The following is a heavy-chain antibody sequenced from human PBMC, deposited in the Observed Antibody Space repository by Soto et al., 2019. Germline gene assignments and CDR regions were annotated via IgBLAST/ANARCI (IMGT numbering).Heavy chain of an antibody. Sequence: EVQLLESVGGLVQPGGSLRLSCAASGFTFSSYAMSWVRQAPGKGLEWVSAISGSGGSTYYADSVKGRFTISRDNSKNTLYLQMNSLRDEDTAVYYCAKDRRYYDSSGYYYYYYGMEVWGQGTTVTVSS. CDR3: AKDRRYYDSSGYYYYYYGMEV. J-gene: IGHJ6*02. D-gene: IGHD3-22*01. CDR2: ISGSGGST. CDR1: GFTFSSYA. V-gene: IGHV3-23*01.